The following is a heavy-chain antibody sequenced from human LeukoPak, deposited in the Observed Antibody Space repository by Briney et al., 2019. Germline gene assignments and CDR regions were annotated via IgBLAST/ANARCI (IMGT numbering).Heavy chain of an antibody. D-gene: IGHD3-3*01. CDR1: RGSIIGYY. V-gene: IGHV4-59*12. CDR3: ARVGFWSGSYTGYFDY. J-gene: IGHJ4*02. Sequence: SETLSLTCTVSRGSIIGYYWTWIRQPPGKGLQWIGYMYYSGTTKYNPSLKSRVTTSMDTSENQFSLKVNSVTAADTAVYYCARVGFWSGSYTGYFDYWGQGALVTVSS. CDR2: MYYSGTT.